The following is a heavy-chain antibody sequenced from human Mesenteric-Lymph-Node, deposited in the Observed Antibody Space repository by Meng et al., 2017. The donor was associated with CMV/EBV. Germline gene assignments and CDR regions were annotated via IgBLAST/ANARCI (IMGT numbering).Heavy chain of an antibody. CDR3: ARGNWGGDY. Sequence: GESLKISCAASGFTFSTYSMSWVRQAPGKGLEWVSSISPAGGSIYYADSVKGRFTVSRDNAKASLYLQMNSLRAEDTAVYYCARGNWGGDYWGQGTLVTVSS. CDR2: ISPAGGSI. D-gene: IGHD7-27*01. J-gene: IGHJ4*02. V-gene: IGHV3-21*01. CDR1: GFTFSTYS.